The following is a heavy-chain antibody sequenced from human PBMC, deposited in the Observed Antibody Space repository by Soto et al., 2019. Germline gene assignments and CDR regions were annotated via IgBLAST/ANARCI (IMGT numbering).Heavy chain of an antibody. CDR3: AKHYGDYVGWFDP. Sequence: QVQLEQSGAEVKKPGSSVKVSCQTSGGTFNTYPISWMRQAPGQGLEWLGGILPVFRIVNYAQQFQDRLNLTADESTTSVYMELSRLRSEDTAVYYCAKHYGDYVGWFDPWGQGTLVTVSS. CDR1: GGTFNTYP. D-gene: IGHD4-17*01. J-gene: IGHJ5*02. CDR2: ILPVFRIV. V-gene: IGHV1-69*01.